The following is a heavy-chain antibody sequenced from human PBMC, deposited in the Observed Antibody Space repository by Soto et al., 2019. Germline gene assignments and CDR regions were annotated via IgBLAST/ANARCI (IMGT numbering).Heavy chain of an antibody. CDR2: IKSKSAGGTA. V-gene: IGHV3-15*01. J-gene: IGHJ4*01. D-gene: IGHD3-22*01. CDR3: ARDRDYYKADY. CDR1: GFTFNTAW. Sequence: GGSLRLSCAASGFTFNTAWMSWVRQAPGKGLEWVGFIKSKSAGGTADYAAPVKGRFTISRDDSKNTLFLQMNSLKIEDTAVYYCARDRDYYKADYWGQGTLVTVSS.